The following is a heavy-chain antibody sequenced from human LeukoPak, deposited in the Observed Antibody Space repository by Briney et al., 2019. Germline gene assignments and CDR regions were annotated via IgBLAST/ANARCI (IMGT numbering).Heavy chain of an antibody. D-gene: IGHD5-18*01. CDR2: MNPNSGNT. CDR1: GYTFKNYD. J-gene: IGHJ3*02. CDR3: ASNGLWLNAFDI. V-gene: IGHV1-8*02. Sequence: ASVKVSCKASGYTFKNYDITWVRQATGQGLEWMGWMNPNSGNTGFAQKFQDRVSMTRDTSINTAYMELTSLRSGDTAVYYCASNGLWLNAFDIWGQGTMVTVSS.